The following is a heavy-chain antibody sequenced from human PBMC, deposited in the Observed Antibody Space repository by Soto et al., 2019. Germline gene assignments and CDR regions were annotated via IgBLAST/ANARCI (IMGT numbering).Heavy chain of an antibody. D-gene: IGHD6-19*01. V-gene: IGHV3-64D*06. J-gene: IGHJ4*02. Sequence: PGWSLRLSCSASGFTFSSYAMHWVRQAPGKGLEYVSAISSNGGSTYYADSVKGRFTISRDNSKNTLYLQMSSLRAEDTAVYYCVKDRAYSSGWYYFDYWGQGTLVTVSS. CDR1: GFTFSSYA. CDR2: ISSNGGST. CDR3: VKDRAYSSGWYYFDY.